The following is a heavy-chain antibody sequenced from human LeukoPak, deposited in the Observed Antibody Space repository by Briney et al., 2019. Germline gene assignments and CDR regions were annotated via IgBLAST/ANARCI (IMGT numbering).Heavy chain of an antibody. Sequence: ASVKVSCKASGYTFTSYGISWVRQAPGQGLEWMGWISAYNGNTNYAQKLQGRVTMTADTSTSTAYMELRSLRSDDTAVYYCARDCGTSCYTLPSFDYWGQGTLVTVSS. CDR2: ISAYNGNT. CDR3: ARDCGTSCYTLPSFDY. V-gene: IGHV1-18*01. CDR1: GYTFTSYG. J-gene: IGHJ4*02. D-gene: IGHD2-2*02.